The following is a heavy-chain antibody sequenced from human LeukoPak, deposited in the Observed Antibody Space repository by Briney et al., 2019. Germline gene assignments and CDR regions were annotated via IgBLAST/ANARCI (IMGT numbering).Heavy chain of an antibody. CDR2: ISSSGSTI. CDR3: ARASSGAKVH. J-gene: IGHJ4*02. V-gene: IGHV3-48*03. D-gene: IGHD3-10*01. CDR1: GFIFSSYE. Sequence: PGGSLRLSCAASGFIFSSYEMNLVRQAPWKGLEWVSYISSSGSTIYYADSVKGRFTISRDNAKNSLYLQMNSLRAEDTAVYYCARASSGAKVHWGQGTLVTVSS.